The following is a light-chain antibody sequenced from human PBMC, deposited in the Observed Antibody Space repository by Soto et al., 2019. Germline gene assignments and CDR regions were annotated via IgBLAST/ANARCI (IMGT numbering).Light chain of an antibody. CDR1: QSISNS. CDR3: QQYNSDWNT. J-gene: IGKJ5*01. Sequence: DIQMTQSPSTRSASGRDRVTITCRASQSISNSLAWYQQRPGKAPKLLIYKASSLETGVPSRFSGSGSGTEFTLTISSLQPDDFATYYCQQYNSDWNTFGQGTRLEIK. CDR2: KAS. V-gene: IGKV1-5*03.